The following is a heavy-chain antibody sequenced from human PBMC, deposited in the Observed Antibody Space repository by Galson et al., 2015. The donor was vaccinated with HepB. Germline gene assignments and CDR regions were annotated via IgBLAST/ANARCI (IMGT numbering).Heavy chain of an antibody. D-gene: IGHD4-11*01. CDR1: RFTFSTYA. Sequence: SLRLSCAASRFTFSTYAMSWVRQAPGKGLEWVSGISGSGDNTYYADSVKGRFTISRDNSKNTLYLQMNSLRAEDTAVYYCAKDLSTTAVIPKRFDYWGQGTLVTVSS. CDR2: ISGSGDNT. J-gene: IGHJ4*02. CDR3: AKDLSTTAVIPKRFDY. V-gene: IGHV3-23*01.